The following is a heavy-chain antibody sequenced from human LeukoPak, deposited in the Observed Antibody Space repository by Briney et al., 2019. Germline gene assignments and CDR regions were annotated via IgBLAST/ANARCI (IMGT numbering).Heavy chain of an antibody. CDR1: GFTFSSYA. CDR3: ATRGHYDSSGYYYVDYFDY. CDR2: ISGSGGST. Sequence: PGGSLRLSCAASGFTFSSYAMSWVRQAPGKGLEWVSAISGSGGSTYYADSVKGRFTISRDNSKNTLYLQMNSLGAEDTAVYYCATRGHYDSSGYYYVDYFDYWGQGTLVTVSS. J-gene: IGHJ4*02. D-gene: IGHD3-22*01. V-gene: IGHV3-23*01.